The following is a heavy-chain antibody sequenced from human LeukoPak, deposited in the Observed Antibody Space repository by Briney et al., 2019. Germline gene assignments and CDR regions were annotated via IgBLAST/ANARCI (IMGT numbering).Heavy chain of an antibody. CDR1: GASISSGPYL. D-gene: IGHD5-18*01. CDR3: ARSFDSAMAPYDK. CDR2: IFSNGGT. V-gene: IGHV4-39*02. J-gene: IGHJ4*02. Sequence: SETLSLTCTVSGASISSGPYLWGWIRQPPAKGLEWIGGIFSNGGTCYNPSLKSRILISGDSSKNHVFLNLTSVTATDTAVYYCARSFDSAMAPYDKWGQGTLVTVSS.